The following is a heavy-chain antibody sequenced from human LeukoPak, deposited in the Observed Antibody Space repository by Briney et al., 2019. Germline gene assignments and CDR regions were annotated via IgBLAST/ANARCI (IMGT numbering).Heavy chain of an antibody. D-gene: IGHD3-22*01. CDR3: ARVGLYDSSGYLDY. J-gene: IGHJ4*02. V-gene: IGHV3-30*04. Sequence: GRSLSLSCATSGFSFSRYGFHWARQAPGKGLEWVAVISYDGSNKYYADSVKGRFTISRDNSKNTLYLQMNSLRAEDTAVYYCARVGLYDSSGYLDYWGQGTLVTVSS. CDR2: ISYDGSNK. CDR1: GFSFSRYG.